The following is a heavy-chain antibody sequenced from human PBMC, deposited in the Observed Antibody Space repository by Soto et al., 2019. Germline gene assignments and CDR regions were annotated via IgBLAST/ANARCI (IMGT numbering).Heavy chain of an antibody. CDR1: GVTVSSNY. V-gene: IGHV3-23*01. Sequence: HPGGSLRLSCAASGVTVSSNYMSWVRQAPGKGLEWVSAISGSGGTTYYADSVKGRFTFSRDNSKNTLYLQMNSLRAEDTAVYYCAKTANGWFSAFDIWGQGTMVTVSS. CDR2: ISGSGGTT. D-gene: IGHD6-19*01. CDR3: AKTANGWFSAFDI. J-gene: IGHJ3*02.